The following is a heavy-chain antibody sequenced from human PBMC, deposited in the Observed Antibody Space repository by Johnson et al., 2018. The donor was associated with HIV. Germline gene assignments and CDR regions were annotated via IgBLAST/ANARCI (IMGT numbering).Heavy chain of an antibody. CDR2: ISYDGSNK. Sequence: QVQLVESGGGVVRPGGSLRLSCAASGFTFSSYAMHWVRQAPGKGLEWVAVISYDGSNKYYGDSVKGRFTISRDNSKNTLYLQVNSLRGEDTAVYYCARDLLYGETAFDIWGQGTMVTVSS. D-gene: IGHD4-17*01. CDR3: ARDLLYGETAFDI. V-gene: IGHV3-30*04. J-gene: IGHJ3*02. CDR1: GFTFSSYA.